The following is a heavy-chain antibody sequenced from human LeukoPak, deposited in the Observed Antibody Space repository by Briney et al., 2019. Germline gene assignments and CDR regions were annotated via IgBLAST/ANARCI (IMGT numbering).Heavy chain of an antibody. CDR2: IYISGTT. D-gene: IGHD2-2*01. J-gene: IGHJ4*02. CDR3: ARDRYLAYFDS. Sequence: SETLSLTCAVYGGSFSGYYWTWIRQPAGKGLEWIGRIYISGTTNYNPSLKSRVTMSVDTSKNQFSLKLSSVTAADTAVYYCARDRYLAYFDSWGQGILVTVSS. V-gene: IGHV4-4*07. CDR1: GGSFSGYY.